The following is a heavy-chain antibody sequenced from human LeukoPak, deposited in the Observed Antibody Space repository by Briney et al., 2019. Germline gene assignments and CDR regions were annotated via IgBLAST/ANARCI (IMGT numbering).Heavy chain of an antibody. Sequence: GGSLRLSCAASGFTFSSYEMNWVRQAPGKGLEWVSYISGRGNTMYYADSVKGRFTISRDSAKTSLYLQMNSLRVEDTAIYYCARSLGPTRPFDYWGQGTLLVVSS. V-gene: IGHV3-48*03. CDR2: ISGRGNTM. D-gene: IGHD5-24*01. CDR1: GFTFSSYE. J-gene: IGHJ4*02. CDR3: ARSLGPTRPFDY.